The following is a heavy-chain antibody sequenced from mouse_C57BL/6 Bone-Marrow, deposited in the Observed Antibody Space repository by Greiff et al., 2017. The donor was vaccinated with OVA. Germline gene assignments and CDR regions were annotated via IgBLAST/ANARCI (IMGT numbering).Heavy chain of an antibody. CDR2: INPNNGGT. CDR3: ARAPSYYDYDRYFDY. D-gene: IGHD2-4*01. J-gene: IGHJ2*01. CDR1: GYTFTNYN. Sequence: FQLQQSGPELVKPGASVKIPCKASGYTFTNYNMDWVKQSHGKSLEWIGDINPNNGGTIYNQKFKGKATLTVDKSSSTAYMELRSLTSEDTAVYYCARAPSYYDYDRYFDYWGQGTTLTVSS. V-gene: IGHV1-18*01.